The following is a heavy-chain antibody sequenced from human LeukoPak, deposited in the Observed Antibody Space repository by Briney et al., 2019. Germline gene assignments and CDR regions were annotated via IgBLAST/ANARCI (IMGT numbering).Heavy chain of an antibody. Sequence: GGSLRLSCAASGFTFSDHAMSWVRQAPAKGLEWVSSINGNGGGSYYIDSVKGRFTVSRDNSKNTLYLQMNSLRAEDTAVYYCAKIRDSSYYYYGMDVWGQGTTVTVSS. CDR1: GFTFSDHA. CDR2: INGNGGGS. CDR3: AKIRDSSYYYYGMDV. J-gene: IGHJ6*02. V-gene: IGHV3-23*01. D-gene: IGHD3-22*01.